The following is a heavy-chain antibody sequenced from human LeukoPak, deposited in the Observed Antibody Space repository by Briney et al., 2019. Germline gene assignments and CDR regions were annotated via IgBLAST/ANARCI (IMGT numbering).Heavy chain of an antibody. Sequence: GRSLRLSCVASGFAFGRHGMHWVRQAPGKGLGWVAVIWYDGSNKYHADFVKGRFTISRDNSKNTLYLQMNSLRAEDTAVYYRARACEQQPAVGLCGDYWGQGTLVTVSS. J-gene: IGHJ4*02. D-gene: IGHD6-13*01. CDR2: IWYDGSNK. V-gene: IGHV3-33*01. CDR3: ARACEQQPAVGLCGDY. CDR1: GFAFGRHG.